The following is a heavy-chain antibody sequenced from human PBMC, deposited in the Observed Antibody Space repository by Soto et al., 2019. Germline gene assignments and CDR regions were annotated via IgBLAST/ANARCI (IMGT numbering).Heavy chain of an antibody. J-gene: IGHJ5*02. CDR3: ARGVAVNWFDP. D-gene: IGHD2-15*01. CDR2: IKSDGSDT. V-gene: IGHV3-74*03. CDR1: GFAFSTSW. Sequence: EVQLVESGGGLVQPGGSLRLSCVASGFAFSTSWMHWVRQAPGKGLVWVSRIKSDGSDTMYADSVRGRFTISRDNAKDTLSLQLNSLRAEDTAVYYCARGVAVNWFDPWGQGTLVTVSS.